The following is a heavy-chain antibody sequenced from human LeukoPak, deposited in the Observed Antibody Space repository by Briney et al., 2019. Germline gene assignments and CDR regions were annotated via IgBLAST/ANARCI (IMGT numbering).Heavy chain of an antibody. V-gene: IGHV4-30-4*08. CDR2: IYYSGST. D-gene: IGHD3-3*01. CDR3: ARTKFLEWLQFNWFDP. Sequence: SQTLSLTCTVSGGSISSGDYYWSWIRQPPGKGLEWIGYIYYSGSTYYNPSLKSRVTISVDTSKNQFSLKLSSVTAADTAVYYCARTKFLEWLQFNWFDPWGQGTLATVSS. J-gene: IGHJ5*02. CDR1: GGSISSGDYY.